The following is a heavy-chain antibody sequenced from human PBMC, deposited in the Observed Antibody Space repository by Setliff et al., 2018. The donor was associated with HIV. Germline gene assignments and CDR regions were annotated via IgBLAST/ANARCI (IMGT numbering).Heavy chain of an antibody. Sequence: GGSLRLSCAASGFTFSTYAMHWVRQAPGKGLEWVAVIPNAGSNKYYADSVKGRFTISRDNSKNTLHLQMDSLRAEDTGVYYCARAFAYSSGWLAPMGFDSWGQGTLVTVSS. V-gene: IGHV3-30*01. CDR2: IPNAGSNK. J-gene: IGHJ4*02. D-gene: IGHD6-19*01. CDR1: GFTFSTYA. CDR3: ARAFAYSSGWLAPMGFDS.